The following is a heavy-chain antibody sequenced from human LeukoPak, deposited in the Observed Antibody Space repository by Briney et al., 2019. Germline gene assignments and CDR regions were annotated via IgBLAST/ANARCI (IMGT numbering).Heavy chain of an antibody. J-gene: IGHJ4*02. CDR1: GFTFSSYE. D-gene: IGHD5-18*01. V-gene: IGHV3-48*03. CDR3: ARDGGGYSYGYFDY. CDR2: ISSSGSTI. Sequence: GGSLRLSCAASGFTFSSYEMNWVRQAPGKGLEWVSYISSSGSTIYYADSVKGRFTISRDNAKNSLYLQMNSLRAEDTAVYYCARDGGGYSYGYFDYWGQGTLVTVSS.